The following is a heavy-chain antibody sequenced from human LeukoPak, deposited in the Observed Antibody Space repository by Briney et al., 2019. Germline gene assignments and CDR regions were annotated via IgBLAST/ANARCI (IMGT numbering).Heavy chain of an antibody. J-gene: IGHJ4*02. Sequence: ASVKVSCKASGYTFTSYGISWVRQAPGQGLEWMGWISAYNGNTNYAQKFQGRVTMTTDTSTSTAYMELRSLRSDDTAVYYCALIAAAGPADYWGQGTLVTVSS. D-gene: IGHD6-13*01. CDR3: ALIAAAGPADY. CDR2: ISAYNGNT. CDR1: GYTFTSYG. V-gene: IGHV1-18*01.